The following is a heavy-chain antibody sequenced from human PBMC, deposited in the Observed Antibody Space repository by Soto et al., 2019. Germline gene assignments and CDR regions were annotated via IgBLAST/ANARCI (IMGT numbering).Heavy chain of an antibody. CDR3: ARHILSFSYDSSGYSNWFDP. J-gene: IGHJ5*02. V-gene: IGHV4-59*08. D-gene: IGHD3-22*01. CDR1: GGSISSYY. Sequence: SETLSLTCTVSGGSISSYYWSWIRQPPGKGLEWIGYIYYSGSTNYNPSLTRRLTISVDTSKNHFSLQLRSVTAAATAVYYCARHILSFSYDSSGYSNWFDPGGQGTLVTV. CDR2: IYYSGST.